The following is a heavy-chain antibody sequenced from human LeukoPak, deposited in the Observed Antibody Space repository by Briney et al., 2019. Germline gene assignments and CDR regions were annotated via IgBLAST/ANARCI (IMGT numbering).Heavy chain of an antibody. V-gene: IGHV4-59*01. J-gene: IGHJ5*02. CDR2: MYYHGYT. CDR3: ARAAAGLGNWFDP. D-gene: IGHD6-13*01. CDR1: GGSSGAIRSYY. Sequence: SETLSLTCTVSGGSSGAIRSYYRTWVRQPPGKGLEWIGHMYYHGYTHYNPSLKSRVTISIDTSKSQFSLNLSSVTDADTAVYYCARAAAGLGNWFDPWSQGTLVTVSS.